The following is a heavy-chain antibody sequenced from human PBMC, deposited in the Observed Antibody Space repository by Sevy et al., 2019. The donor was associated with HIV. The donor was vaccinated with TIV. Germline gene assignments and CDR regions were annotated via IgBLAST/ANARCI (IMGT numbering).Heavy chain of an antibody. CDR1: GFTFGDYA. D-gene: IGHD3-10*01. J-gene: IGHJ1*01. Sequence: GGSLRLSCTASGFTFGDYAMSWVRQAPGKGLEWVGFIRSKAYGGTTEYAASVKGRFTISRDDSKSIAYLQMNSLKTEGSAVYYCTSSPRMTILLDEAEYFQHWGQGILVTVSS. CDR3: TSSPRMTILLDEAEYFQH. V-gene: IGHV3-49*04. CDR2: IRSKAYGGTT.